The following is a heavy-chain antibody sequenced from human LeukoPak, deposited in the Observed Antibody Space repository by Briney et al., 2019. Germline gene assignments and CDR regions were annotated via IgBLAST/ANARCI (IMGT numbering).Heavy chain of an antibody. CDR3: ARLIKYSNYYFDY. J-gene: IGHJ4*02. D-gene: IGHD4-11*01. V-gene: IGHV4-59*08. CDR2: IYYSGST. CDR1: GGSINNYY. Sequence: SETLSLTCTVSGGSINNYYWSWIRQPPVKGLDWIGYIYYSGSTNYNPSLKSRITISVDTSKNQLSLKLSSVTAADTAVYYCARLIKYSNYYFDYWGQGTLVTVSS.